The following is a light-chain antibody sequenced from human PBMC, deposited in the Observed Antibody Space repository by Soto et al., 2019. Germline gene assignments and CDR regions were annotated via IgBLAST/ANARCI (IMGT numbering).Light chain of an antibody. V-gene: IGKV1-5*01. CDR1: QSISGW. Sequence: DIKMTQSPSTLSANKGDRVTITCRASQSISGWLAWYQQKPGKAPKFLIYDVSNLESGVPLRFSGSGSGTEFTLTISSLQPDDFATYYCQQYSTYSEAFGQGTKVDIK. CDR2: DVS. CDR3: QQYSTYSEA. J-gene: IGKJ1*01.